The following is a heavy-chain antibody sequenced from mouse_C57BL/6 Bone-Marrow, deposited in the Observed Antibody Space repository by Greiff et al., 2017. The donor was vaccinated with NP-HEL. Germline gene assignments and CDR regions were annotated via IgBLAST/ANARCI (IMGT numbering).Heavy chain of an antibody. CDR1: GYTFTSYG. CDR2: IYPRSGDT. Sequence: VQLQQSGAELVRPGASVTLSCKASGYTFTSYGISWVKQRTVQGLEWIGEIYPRSGDTSYNQKFKGKATLTADKSSSTAYMELRSLTSEDSAVYFCARTVVSWYIDVWGTGTTVTVSS. CDR3: ARTVVSWYIDV. V-gene: IGHV1-81*01. D-gene: IGHD1-1*01. J-gene: IGHJ1*03.